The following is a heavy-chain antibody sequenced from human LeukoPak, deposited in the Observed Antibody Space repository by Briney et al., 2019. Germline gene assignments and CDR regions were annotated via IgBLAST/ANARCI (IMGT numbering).Heavy chain of an antibody. CDR3: ARDRVNYYYDSSGYYGVDYYYGMDV. CDR2: INTNTGNP. CDR1: GYTFTSYA. J-gene: IGHJ6*02. D-gene: IGHD3-22*01. Sequence: ASVKVSCKASGYTFTSYAMNWVRQAPGQGLEWMGWINTNTGNPTYAQGFTGRFVFSLDTSVSTAYLQISSLKAEDTAVYYCARDRVNYYYDSSGYYGVDYYYGMDVWGQGTTVTVSS. V-gene: IGHV7-4-1*02.